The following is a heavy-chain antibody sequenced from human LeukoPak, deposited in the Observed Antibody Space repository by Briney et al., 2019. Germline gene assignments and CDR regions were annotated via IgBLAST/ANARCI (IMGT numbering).Heavy chain of an antibody. CDR2: ISSSGDTI. V-gene: IGHV3-11*01. CDR1: GFNFGDYY. CDR3: AREFRDSLDAFDI. J-gene: IGHJ3*02. Sequence: PGGSLRLSCAASGFNFGDYYMSWIRQAPGAGLEWLSKISSSGDTIYYADSVKGRFTISRDSAKNSLYLQLSSLTDEDTAVYYCAREFRDSLDAFDIWGQGTMVTVSS. D-gene: IGHD3-22*01.